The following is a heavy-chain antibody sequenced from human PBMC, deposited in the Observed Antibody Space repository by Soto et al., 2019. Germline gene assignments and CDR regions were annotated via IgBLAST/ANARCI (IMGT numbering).Heavy chain of an antibody. V-gene: IGHV3-23*01. J-gene: IGHJ3*02. CDR1: GFTFRRFA. D-gene: IGHD2-2*01. CDR2: ISGSGGST. CDR3: AKVYCSGTTCPTVGAFDI. Sequence: EVQLLESGGGLVQPGGSLRLSCAASGFTFRRFAVSWVRQAPGKGLEWVSAISGSGGSTYFADSVKGRFTISRDNSKNTLYLQMKSLRAEDTAVYYCAKVYCSGTTCPTVGAFDIWGRGTVVTVSS.